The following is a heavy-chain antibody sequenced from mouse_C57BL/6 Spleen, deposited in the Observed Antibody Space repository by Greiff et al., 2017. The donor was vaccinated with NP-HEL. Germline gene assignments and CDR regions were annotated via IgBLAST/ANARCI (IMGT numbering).Heavy chain of an antibody. Sequence: VQLKESGPELVKPGASVKISCKASGYSFTGYYMHWVKQSHGNILDWIGYIYPYNGVSSYNQKFKGKATLTVDKSSSTAYMELRSLTSEDSAVYYCARGIDYYGSSYWFAYWGQGTLVTVSA. V-gene: IGHV1-31*01. CDR1: GYSFTGYY. D-gene: IGHD1-1*01. J-gene: IGHJ3*01. CDR3: ARGIDYYGSSYWFAY. CDR2: IYPYNGVS.